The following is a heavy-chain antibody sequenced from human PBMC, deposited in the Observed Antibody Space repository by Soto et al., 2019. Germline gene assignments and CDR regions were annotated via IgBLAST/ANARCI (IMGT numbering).Heavy chain of an antibody. CDR2: ISAYNGNT. Sequence: ASVKVSCKASGYTFTSYGISWVRQAPGQGLEWMGWISAYNGNTNYAQKLQGRVTINPDTSNNQLSLQLNSVTPDDTAVYYCVRLIGSSWLDSWGQGTLVTVSS. CDR1: GYTFTSYG. J-gene: IGHJ5*01. D-gene: IGHD6-13*01. V-gene: IGHV1-18*01. CDR3: VRLIGSSWLDS.